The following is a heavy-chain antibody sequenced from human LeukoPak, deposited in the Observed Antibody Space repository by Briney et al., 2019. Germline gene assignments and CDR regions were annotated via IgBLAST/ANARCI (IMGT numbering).Heavy chain of an antibody. V-gene: IGHV4-59*01. CDR3: ARSGGYSSSWSL. CDR2: ISNSGIT. Sequence: SEPLSLTCTVSGGSISTYYWNWIRQPPGKGLEWIGYISNSGITTYNPSLKSRVTISVDSSKSQFSPKLNSVTAADTAVYYCARSGGYSSSWSLWGQGTLVTVSS. J-gene: IGHJ4*02. D-gene: IGHD6-13*01. CDR1: GGSISTYY.